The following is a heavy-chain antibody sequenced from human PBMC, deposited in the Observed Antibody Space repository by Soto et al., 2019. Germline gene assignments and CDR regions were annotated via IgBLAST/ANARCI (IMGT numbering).Heavy chain of an antibody. CDR2: ISSSSSYI. J-gene: IGHJ6*02. V-gene: IGHV3-21*01. Sequence: GGSLRLSCAASGFTFSSYSMNWFRQAPGKGLEWVSSISSSSSYIYYTDSLKGRFTISRDNAKNSLYLQMNSLKAEDTAVYYCARDLRGGYDFAYGMDVWGQGTTVTVSS. CDR1: GFTFSSYS. CDR3: ARDLRGGYDFAYGMDV. D-gene: IGHD5-12*01.